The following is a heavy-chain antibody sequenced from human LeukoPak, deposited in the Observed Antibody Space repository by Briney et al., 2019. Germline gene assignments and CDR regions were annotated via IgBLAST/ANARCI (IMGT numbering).Heavy chain of an antibody. CDR2: ISSSSDTI. CDR3: ARDMGVSGSYYFGYY. V-gene: IGHV3-48*04. Sequence: PGGSLRLSCAASGFTFSSYSMNWVRQAPGKGLEWVSYISSSSDTIYYADSVKGRFTISRDNAKNSLYLQMNSLRAEDTAVYYCARDMGVSGSYYFGYYWGQGTLVTVSS. CDR1: GFTFSSYS. D-gene: IGHD1-26*01. J-gene: IGHJ4*02.